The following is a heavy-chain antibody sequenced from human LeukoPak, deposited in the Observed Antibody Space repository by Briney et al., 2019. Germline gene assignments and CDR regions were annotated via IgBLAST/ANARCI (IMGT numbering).Heavy chain of an antibody. V-gene: IGHV3-53*01. J-gene: IGHJ4*02. D-gene: IGHD6-19*01. CDR2: ISVSGNT. CDR1: GFTVSSNY. CDR3: ARDAGWFLY. Sequence: GGSLRLSCAASGFTVSSNYMSWVRQGPGKGLEWVSAISVSGNTYHADSVKGRFTISRDSYKNTLYLQMNSLRAEDTAFYYCARDAGWFLYWGQGNLVTVSS.